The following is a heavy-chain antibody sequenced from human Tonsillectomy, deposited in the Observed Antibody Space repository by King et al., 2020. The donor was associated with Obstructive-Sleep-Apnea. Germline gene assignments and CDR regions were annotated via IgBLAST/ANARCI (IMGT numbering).Heavy chain of an antibody. Sequence: VQLVQSGAEVKKPGASVKVSCKGSGYTLTELSIHCVRKAPGKGVEWMGGFDPEDGETIYAQKFQGRVTMTEDTTTDTAYMELSSLRSEETAVYYCATVEKCDYGAYGGWFDPWGQGTLVTVSS. CDR2: FDPEDGET. CDR3: ATVEKCDYGAYGGWFDP. D-gene: IGHD4-17*01. CDR1: GYTLTELS. V-gene: IGHV1-24*01. J-gene: IGHJ5*02.